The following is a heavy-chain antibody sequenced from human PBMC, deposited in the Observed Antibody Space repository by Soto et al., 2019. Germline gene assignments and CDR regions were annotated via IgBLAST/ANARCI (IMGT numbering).Heavy chain of an antibody. V-gene: IGHV1-3*01. J-gene: IGHJ3*02. CDR2: INAGNGST. Sequence: ASVKVSCKASGHTFTSYAMHWVRQAPGQRLEWMGWINAGNGSTKYPQKFQGRVTITRDTSASTAYMELSSLRSEDTAVYYCARDRLRFLEWLTAFDIWGQGTMVTVS. CDR1: GHTFTSYA. CDR3: ARDRLRFLEWLTAFDI. D-gene: IGHD3-3*01.